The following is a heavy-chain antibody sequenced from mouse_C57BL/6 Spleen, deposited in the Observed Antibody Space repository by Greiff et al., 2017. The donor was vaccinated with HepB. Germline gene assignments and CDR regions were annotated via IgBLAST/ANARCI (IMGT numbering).Heavy chain of an antibody. V-gene: IGHV5-16*01. J-gene: IGHJ3*01. CDR3: ASLYGYDGLFAY. CDR1: GFTFSDYY. CDR2: INYDGSST. Sequence: EVQLVESEGGLVQPGSSMKLSCTASGFTFSDYYMAWVRQVPEKGLEWVANINYDGSSTYYLDSLKSRFSISRDNAKNILYLQMSSLKSEDTATYYCASLYGYDGLFAYWGQGTLVTVSA. D-gene: IGHD2-2*01.